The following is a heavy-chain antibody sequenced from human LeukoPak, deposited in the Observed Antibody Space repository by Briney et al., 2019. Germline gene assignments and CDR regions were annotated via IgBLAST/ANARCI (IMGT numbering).Heavy chain of an antibody. D-gene: IGHD1-26*01. V-gene: IGHV4-34*01. Sequence: PSETLSLTCTVSGGSISSYYWSWIRQPPGKGLEWIGEINHSGSTNYNPSLKSRVTISVDTSKNQFSLKLSSVTAADTAVYYCASSGPDAFDIWGQGTMVTVSS. J-gene: IGHJ3*02. CDR3: ASSGPDAFDI. CDR1: GGSISSYY. CDR2: INHSGST.